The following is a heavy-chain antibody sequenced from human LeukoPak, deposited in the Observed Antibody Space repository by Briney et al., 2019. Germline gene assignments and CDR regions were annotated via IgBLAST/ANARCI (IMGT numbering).Heavy chain of an antibody. J-gene: IGHJ4*02. CDR3: AGVRTAGTGPDY. CDR2: MHHSGST. D-gene: IGHD6-13*01. V-gene: IGHV4-61*01. Sequence: SETLSLTCTVSGGSVSSGIYYGSWIRQPPGKGLEWVGFMHHSGSTSDHPSLQNRVTISLDTSKNQLSLKLSSATAADTAVYFCAGVRTAGTGPDYWGQGTLVTVSS. CDR1: GGSVSSGIYY.